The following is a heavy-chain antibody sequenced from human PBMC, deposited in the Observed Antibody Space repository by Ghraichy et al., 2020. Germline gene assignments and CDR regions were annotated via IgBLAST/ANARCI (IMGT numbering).Heavy chain of an antibody. V-gene: IGHV4-39*01. CDR3: TRHHPLEVAATKQPLPPGY. D-gene: IGHD2-21*01. CDR2: ISSRGST. Sequence: SETLSLTCTVSAASISSLNYFWGWIRQTPGKGLEWIGSISSRGSTYYNPSLKSRVTISVDSSKNQFSLDLNSVTAADTAVYYCTRHHPLEVAATKQPLPPGYWGQGILVTASS. CDR1: AASISSLNYF. J-gene: IGHJ4*02.